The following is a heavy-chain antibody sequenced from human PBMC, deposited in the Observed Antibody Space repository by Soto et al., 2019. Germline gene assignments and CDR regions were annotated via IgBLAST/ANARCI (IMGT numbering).Heavy chain of an antibody. CDR1: GGSMSSYY. CDR3: AKHTTFYYDRTGPGDYFDY. Sequence: SETLSLTCTVSGGSMSSYYWNWIRQPPGKGLEWIGYIYYSGITDYNPSLKGRVTMSVDTSKNQFSLKVSSVTAADTAVYYCAKHTTFYYDRTGPGDYFDYWGQGTLVTVSS. CDR2: IYYSGIT. V-gene: IGHV4-59*01. J-gene: IGHJ4*02. D-gene: IGHD3-22*01.